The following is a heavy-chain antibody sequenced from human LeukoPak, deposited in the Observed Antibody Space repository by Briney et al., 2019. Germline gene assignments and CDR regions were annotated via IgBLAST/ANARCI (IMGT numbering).Heavy chain of an antibody. J-gene: IGHJ4*02. V-gene: IGHV3-30*04. Sequence: GGCLRVSCAAPVFTFSSYAMYCVCETPGKGLEWGSVISYDGSKKYYAHSVKGRFTISRDNSKNTLYLQMNSLRTDDKAVYYCGRYCSSTSCYCPGFFAYWGQGTLVTVSS. CDR1: VFTFSSYA. D-gene: IGHD2-2*01. CDR3: GRYCSSTSCYCPGFFAY. CDR2: ISYDGSKK.